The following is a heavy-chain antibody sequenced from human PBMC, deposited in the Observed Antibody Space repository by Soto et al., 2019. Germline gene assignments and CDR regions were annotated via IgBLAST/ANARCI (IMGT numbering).Heavy chain of an antibody. D-gene: IGHD2-21*02. CDR2: IIAGNGNT. Sequence: ASVKVSCKASGGSLSNYGISWVRQAPGQRLEWMGWIIAGNGNTNYSQKFQGRVTITRDTSASTAYMELSSLRSEDTAVYYCARSIVVVTALDYWGQGILVTSPQ. CDR3: ARSIVVVTALDY. CDR1: GGSLSNYG. V-gene: IGHV1-3*01. J-gene: IGHJ4*02.